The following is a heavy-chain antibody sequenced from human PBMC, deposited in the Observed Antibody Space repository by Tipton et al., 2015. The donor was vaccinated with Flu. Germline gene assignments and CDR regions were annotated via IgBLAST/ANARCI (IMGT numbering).Heavy chain of an antibody. V-gene: IGHV4-61*02. CDR2: IYTSGST. J-gene: IGHJ5*02. CDR1: GGSTSSGSYY. CDR3: ARDLFGEKDWFDP. Sequence: LRLSCTVSGGSTSSGSYYWSWIRQPAGKGLEWIGRIYTSGSTNYNPSLKSRVTMSVDTSKNQFSLKLSSVTAADTAVYYCARDLFGEKDWFDPWGQGTLVTVSS. D-gene: IGHD3-10*01.